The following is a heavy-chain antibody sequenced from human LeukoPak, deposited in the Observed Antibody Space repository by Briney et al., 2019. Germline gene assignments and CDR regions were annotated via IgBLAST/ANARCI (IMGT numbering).Heavy chain of an antibody. CDR3: TNGIAAAGAYYFDY. CDR1: GFTFDDYA. V-gene: IGHV3-9*03. J-gene: IGHJ4*02. Sequence: GGSLRLSCAASGFTFDDYAMHWVRQAPGKGLEWVSGISWDSGTIGYADSVKGRFTISRDNAKNSLYLQMNSLRAEDMALYYCTNGIAAAGAYYFDYWGQGTLVTVSS. CDR2: ISWDSGTI. D-gene: IGHD6-13*01.